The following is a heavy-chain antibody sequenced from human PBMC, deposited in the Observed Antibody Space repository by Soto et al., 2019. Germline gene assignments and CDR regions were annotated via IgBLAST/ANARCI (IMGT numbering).Heavy chain of an antibody. CDR1: GFTFSPYT. Sequence: PVGSLRLSCAASGFTFSPYTMHWVRQTPGKGLEWVAVISYDGSDKYYADSVRGRFTISRDNSKNTLFLQMNSLRVEDTALYYCARGGGFCGADCYKGGIDYWGQGALVTVSS. CDR3: ARGGGFCGADCYKGGIDY. CDR2: ISYDGSDK. V-gene: IGHV3-30-3*01. D-gene: IGHD2-21*02. J-gene: IGHJ4*02.